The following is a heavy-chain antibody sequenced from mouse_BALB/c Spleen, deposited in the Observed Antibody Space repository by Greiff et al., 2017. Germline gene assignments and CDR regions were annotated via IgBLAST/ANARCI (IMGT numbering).Heavy chain of an antibody. CDR1: GYSFTGYF. CDR3: ARGYGSSLAWFAY. J-gene: IGHJ3*01. CDR2: INPYNGDT. D-gene: IGHD1-1*01. Sequence: VHVKQSGPELVKPGASVKISCKASGYSFTGYFMNWVMQSHGKSLEWIGRINPYNGDTFYNQKFKGKATLTVDKSSSTAHMELRSLASEDSAVYYCARGYGSSLAWFAYWGQGTLVTVSA. V-gene: IGHV1-20*02.